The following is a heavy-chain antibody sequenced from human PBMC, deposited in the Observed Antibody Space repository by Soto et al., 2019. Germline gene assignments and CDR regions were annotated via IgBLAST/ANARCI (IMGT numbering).Heavy chain of an antibody. D-gene: IGHD3-22*01. V-gene: IGHV4-31*03. CDR1: VGSISSGGYY. Sequence: TLSLTCTVSVGSISSGGYYWSWIRQHPGKGLEWIGYIYYSGSTYYNPSLKSRVTISVDTSKNQFSLKLSSVTAADTAVYYCSRAKETVYYYDSSGYGIDYWGQGTLVTVSS. CDR2: IYYSGST. J-gene: IGHJ4*02. CDR3: SRAKETVYYYDSSGYGIDY.